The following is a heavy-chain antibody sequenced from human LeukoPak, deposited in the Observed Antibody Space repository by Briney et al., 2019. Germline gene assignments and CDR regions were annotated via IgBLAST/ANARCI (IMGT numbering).Heavy chain of an antibody. Sequence: PSETLSLTCPVSGGSISTYYWSCIRQPPGKGLEWIGEIYHSGSTNYNPSLKSRVTISVDKSKNQFSLKLSSVTAADTAVYYCARVLPAYDILTGYPNWFDPWGQGTLVTVSS. CDR2: IYHSGST. CDR3: ARVLPAYDILTGYPNWFDP. J-gene: IGHJ5*02. V-gene: IGHV4-59*12. D-gene: IGHD3-9*01. CDR1: GGSISTYY.